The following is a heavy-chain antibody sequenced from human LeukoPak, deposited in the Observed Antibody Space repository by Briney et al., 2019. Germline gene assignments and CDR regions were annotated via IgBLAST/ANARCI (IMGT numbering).Heavy chain of an antibody. J-gene: IGHJ4*02. CDR3: ARCQTRLGVAVTTIDY. CDR1: GGSFSGYY. D-gene: IGHD4-17*01. V-gene: IGHV4-34*01. Sequence: SETLSLTCAVYGGSFSGYYWSWVRQPPGKGLEWMGEINHSGSTKYNPALKRRGTISVDTSKNQFSLKLISLTAAGTAVYYCARCQTRLGVAVTTIDYWGQGTLVTVSS. CDR2: INHSGST.